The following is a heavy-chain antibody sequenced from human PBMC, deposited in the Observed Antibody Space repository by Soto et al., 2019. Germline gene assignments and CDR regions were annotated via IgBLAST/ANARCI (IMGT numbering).Heavy chain of an antibody. CDR1: GFTFGDYA. CDR2: IRSKAYGGTT. Sequence: PGGSLRLSCTASGFTFGDYAMSWVRQAPGKGLEWVGFIRSKAYGGTTEYAASVKGRFTISRDDSKSIAYLQMNSLKTEDTAVYYCTRDQPGPYYDFWSGSLAGYYGMDVWGQGTTVTVSS. CDR3: TRDQPGPYYDFWSGSLAGYYGMDV. J-gene: IGHJ6*02. D-gene: IGHD3-3*01. V-gene: IGHV3-49*04.